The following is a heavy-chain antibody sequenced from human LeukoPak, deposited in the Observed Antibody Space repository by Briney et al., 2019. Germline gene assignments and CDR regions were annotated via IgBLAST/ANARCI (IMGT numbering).Heavy chain of an antibody. CDR2: ISSSSSYI. V-gene: IGHV3-21*01. J-gene: IGHJ4*02. CDR3: ARDPGITMVRGVDY. CDR1: GFTFSSYS. D-gene: IGHD3-10*01. Sequence: GGSLRLSCAASGFTFSSYSVNWVRQAPGKGLEWVSSISSSSSYIYYADSVKGRFTISRDNAKNSLYLQMNSLRAEDTAVYYCARDPGITMVRGVDYWGQGNLVTVSS.